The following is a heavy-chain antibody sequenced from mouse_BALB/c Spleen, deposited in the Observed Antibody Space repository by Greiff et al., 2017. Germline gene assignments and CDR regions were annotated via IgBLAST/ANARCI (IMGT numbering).Heavy chain of an antibody. CDR2: INPYNDGT. D-gene: IGHD4-1*02. CDR3: AREGQLAWFAY. V-gene: IGHV1-14*01. J-gene: IGHJ3*01. CDR1: GYTFTSYV. Sequence: VQLKQSGPELVKPGASVKMSCKASGYTFTSYVMHWVKQKPGQGLEWIGYINPYNDGTKYNEKFKGKATLTSDKSSSTAYMELSSLTSEDSAVYYCAREGQLAWFAYWGQGTLVTVSA.